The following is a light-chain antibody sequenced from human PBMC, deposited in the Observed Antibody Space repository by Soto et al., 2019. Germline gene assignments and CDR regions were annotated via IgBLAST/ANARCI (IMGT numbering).Light chain of an antibody. Sequence: EIVLTQSPATLSLSPGERATLSCRASQSVSSYLAWYQQKPGQAPRLLIYDASNRATGIPARFSGSGSGTDFTLHISRLEPEDFAVYYCQQRSNWPRTFGPGTKFDIK. V-gene: IGKV3-11*01. J-gene: IGKJ3*01. CDR1: QSVSSY. CDR2: DAS. CDR3: QQRSNWPRT.